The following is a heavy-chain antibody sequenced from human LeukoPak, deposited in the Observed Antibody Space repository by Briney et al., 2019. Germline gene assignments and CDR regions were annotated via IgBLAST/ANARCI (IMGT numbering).Heavy chain of an antibody. CDR2: MYHSGRT. D-gene: IGHD3-3*01. CDR1: GYSISSGYY. CDR3: ARSDFWSGFDY. Sequence: KPSETLSLTCAVSGYSISSGYYWGWIRQPPGKGLEWIGSMYHSGRTSYNPSLKSRVTISVHTSKNQLSLKLSSVTAADTAVYYCARSDFWSGFDYWGQGTLVTVSS. J-gene: IGHJ4*02. V-gene: IGHV4-38-2*01.